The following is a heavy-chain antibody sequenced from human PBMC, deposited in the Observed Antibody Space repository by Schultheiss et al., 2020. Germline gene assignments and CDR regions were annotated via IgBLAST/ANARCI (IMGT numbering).Heavy chain of an antibody. CDR2: ISGSGGST. CDR3: AYVDTAMVRKSYYYGMDV. Sequence: GGSLRLSCSASGFTFSSYAMHWVRQAPGKGLEYVSAISGSGGSTYYADSVKGRFTISRDNSKNTLYLQMNSLRAEDTAVYYCAYVDTAMVRKSYYYGMDVWGQGTTVNVYS. D-gene: IGHD5-18*01. CDR1: GFTFSSYA. J-gene: IGHJ6*02. V-gene: IGHV3-64*04.